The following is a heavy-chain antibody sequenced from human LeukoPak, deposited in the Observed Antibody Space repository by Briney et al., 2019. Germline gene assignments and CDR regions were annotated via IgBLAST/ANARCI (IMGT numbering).Heavy chain of an antibody. J-gene: IGHJ6*02. V-gene: IGHV3-23*01. CDR2: ISGSGGST. CDR3: AKGGSYGPYYYGMDV. D-gene: IGHD5-18*01. CDR1: GFTFSSYA. Sequence: GGSLRLSCAASGFTFSSYAMSWVRQAPGKGLERVSAISGSGGSTYYADSVKGRFTISRDNSKNTLYLQMNSLRAEDTAVYYCAKGGSYGPYYYGMDVRGQGTTVTVSS.